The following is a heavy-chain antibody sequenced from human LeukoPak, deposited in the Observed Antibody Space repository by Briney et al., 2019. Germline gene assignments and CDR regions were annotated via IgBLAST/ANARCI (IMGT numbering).Heavy chain of an antibody. CDR3: ARVQTADS. CDR2: IYSGGNP. J-gene: IGHJ4*02. CDR1: GFADSKKY. D-gene: IGHD5-18*01. Sequence: GGPVRLSCAASGFADSKKYIMWVRKAPGKGLEGVAIIYSGGNPYYADPVEGRFTISRDSSKNTLHPQMNSLRVEDTAVYYCARVQTADSGGQGTTAT. V-gene: IGHV3-66*02.